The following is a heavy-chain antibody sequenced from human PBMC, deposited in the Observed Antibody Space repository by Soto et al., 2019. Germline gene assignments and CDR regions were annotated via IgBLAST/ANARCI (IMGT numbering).Heavy chain of an antibody. Sequence: QVQLVQAGAEVKKPGASVKVSCKASGYTFTSYGISWVRQAPGQGLEWMGWISAYNGNTNYTQKLQGSVTMTTDTATSTAYMELRSLRYDGTAVYYCASAFLGGLLAYWGHGTLVPVSS. J-gene: IGHJ4*01. D-gene: IGHD2-15*01. CDR2: ISAYNGNT. CDR3: ASAFLGGLLAY. V-gene: IGHV1-18*01. CDR1: GYTFTSYG.